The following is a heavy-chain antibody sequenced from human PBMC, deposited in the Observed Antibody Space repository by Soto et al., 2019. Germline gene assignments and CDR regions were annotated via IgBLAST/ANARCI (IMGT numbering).Heavy chain of an antibody. J-gene: IGHJ5*02. V-gene: IGHV3-30-3*01. CDR2: ISYDGSNK. CDR3: ARGLEYTTSSGQEFDP. Sequence: PGGSLRLSCAVSGFTFSNYAMHWVRQAPGKGLEWVALISYDGSNKYYADSVKGRFTISRDNSKNTLYLQMNSLRAEDTAVYYCARGLEYTTSSGQEFDPRG. CDR1: GFTFSNYA. D-gene: IGHD6-6*01.